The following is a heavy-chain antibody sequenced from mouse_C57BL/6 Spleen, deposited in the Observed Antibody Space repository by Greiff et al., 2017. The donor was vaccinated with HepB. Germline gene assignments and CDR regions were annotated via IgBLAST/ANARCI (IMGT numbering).Heavy chain of an antibody. V-gene: IGHV5-4*01. J-gene: IGHJ2*01. CDR1: GFTFSSYA. D-gene: IGHD2-1*01. Sequence: DVKLVESGGGLVKPGGSLKLSCAASGFTFSSYAMSWVRQTPEKRLEWVATISDGGSYTYYPDNVKGRFTISRDNAKNNLYLQMSHLKSEDTAMYYCARDGGNLYFDYWGQGTTLTVSS. CDR3: ARDGGNLYFDY. CDR2: ISDGGSYT.